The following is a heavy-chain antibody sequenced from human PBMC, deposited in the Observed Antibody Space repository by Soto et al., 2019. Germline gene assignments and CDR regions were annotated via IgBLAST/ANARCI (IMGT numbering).Heavy chain of an antibody. CDR3: AREGTTVVTPAGAFDI. Sequence: SVKVSGKASGGTFSRSPISWVRRAPGQGLEWMGGIIPIFGTGNLAQKFQGRVTITADVSTSTAYLELSSLRSEDTAVYYCAREGTTVVTPAGAFDIWGQGTMVTVSS. CDR2: IIPIFGTG. CDR1: GGTFSRSP. V-gene: IGHV1-69*13. D-gene: IGHD4-17*01. J-gene: IGHJ3*02.